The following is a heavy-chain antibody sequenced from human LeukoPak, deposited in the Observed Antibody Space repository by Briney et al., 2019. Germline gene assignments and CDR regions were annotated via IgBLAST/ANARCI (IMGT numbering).Heavy chain of an antibody. V-gene: IGHV3-11*05. J-gene: IGHJ4*02. D-gene: IGHD5-18*01. CDR2: ISSSSSYT. CDR1: GFTFSDYY. Sequence: QPGGSLRLSCAASGFTFSDYYMSWIRQAPGKGLEWVSYISSSSSYTNYADSVKGRFTISRDNAKNSLYLQMNSLRAEDTAVYYCAKGRGANTAMVTGSVFDYWGQGTLVTVSS. CDR3: AKGRGANTAMVTGSVFDY.